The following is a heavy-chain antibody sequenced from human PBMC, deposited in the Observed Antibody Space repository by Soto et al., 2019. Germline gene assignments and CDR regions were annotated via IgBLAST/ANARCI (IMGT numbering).Heavy chain of an antibody. CDR1: GFTFSSYG. Sequence: QVQLVESGGGVVQPGRSLRLSCAASGFTFSSYGMHWVRQAPGKGLEWVAVIWYDGSNKYYADSVKGRFTISRDNSKNTLYLHMISLSAEDTAVYYCARDNYGSAFDYWGQGTLVTVSS. D-gene: IGHD3-10*01. CDR3: ARDNYGSAFDY. J-gene: IGHJ4*02. CDR2: IWYDGSNK. V-gene: IGHV3-33*01.